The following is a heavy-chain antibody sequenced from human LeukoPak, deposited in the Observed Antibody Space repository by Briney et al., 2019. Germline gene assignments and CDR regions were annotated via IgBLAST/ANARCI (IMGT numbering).Heavy chain of an antibody. Sequence: PGGSLRRSCAASGFTFTSYAMSWVRQAPGKGLEWVSGITNSGGNTYYADSVKGRFTISRDNSKSTLYLQMNSLRAEDTAVFYCAKGGQTDRFDYWGQGALVTVSS. CDR2: ITNSGGNT. CDR3: AKGGQTDRFDY. D-gene: IGHD5-12*01. J-gene: IGHJ4*02. V-gene: IGHV3-23*01. CDR1: GFTFTSYA.